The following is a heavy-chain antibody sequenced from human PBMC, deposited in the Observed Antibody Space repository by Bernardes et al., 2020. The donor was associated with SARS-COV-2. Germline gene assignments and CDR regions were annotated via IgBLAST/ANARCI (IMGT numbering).Heavy chain of an antibody. V-gene: IGHV1-2*02. Sequence: ASVKVSCKASGYTFTGYYMHWVRQAPGQGLEWMGWINPNSGGTNYAQKFQGRVTMTRDTSISTAYMELSRLRSDDTAVYYCAKDPYYYDSSGYYRSDYFDYWGQGTLVTVSS. CDR3: AKDPYYYDSSGYYRSDYFDY. CDR1: GYTFTGYY. J-gene: IGHJ4*02. CDR2: INPNSGGT. D-gene: IGHD3-22*01.